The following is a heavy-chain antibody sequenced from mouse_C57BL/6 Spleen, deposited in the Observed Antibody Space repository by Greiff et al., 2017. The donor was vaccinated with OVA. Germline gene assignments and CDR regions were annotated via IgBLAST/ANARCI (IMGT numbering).Heavy chain of an antibody. D-gene: IGHD2-4*01. Sequence: VKLVESGPGLVQPSQRLSITCTVSGFSLTSYGVHWVRQSPGQGLEWLGVIWTGGSTDYNAAFISRLSISKDNSKSQVFFKMNSLQADDEAIDYCASDYGDAAMDDWGQGTSVTVSS. V-gene: IGHV2-2*01. CDR2: IWTGGST. J-gene: IGHJ4*01. CDR1: GFSLTSYG. CDR3: ASDYGDAAMDD.